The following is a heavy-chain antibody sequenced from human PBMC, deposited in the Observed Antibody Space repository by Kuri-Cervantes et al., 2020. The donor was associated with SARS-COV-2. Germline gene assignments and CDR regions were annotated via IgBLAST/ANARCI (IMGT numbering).Heavy chain of an antibody. V-gene: IGHV1-69*04. CDR2: IIPVLRVE. CDR3: ARDSEFTRDAFEI. CDR1: GGTLSTYT. Sequence: SVKVSCKASGGTLSTYTVTWVRQAPGQGLEWMERIIPVLRVENYAQKFQGRVTITADKSTNTAYMELTSLRSEDTAVYYCARDSEFTRDAFEIWGQGTMVTVSS. J-gene: IGHJ3*02.